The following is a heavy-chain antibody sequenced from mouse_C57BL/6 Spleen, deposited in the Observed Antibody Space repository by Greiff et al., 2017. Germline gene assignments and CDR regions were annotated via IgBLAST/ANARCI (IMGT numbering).Heavy chain of an antibody. V-gene: IGHV5-4*01. J-gene: IGHJ2*01. Sequence: DVMLVESGGGLVKPGGSLKLSCAASGFTFSSYAMSWVRQTPEKRLEWVATISDGGSYTYYPDNVKGRFTISRDNAKNNLYLQMSHLKSEDTAMYYCAREGGNYFDYWGQGTTLTVSS. CDR1: GFTFSSYA. CDR2: ISDGGSYT. CDR3: AREGGNYFDY.